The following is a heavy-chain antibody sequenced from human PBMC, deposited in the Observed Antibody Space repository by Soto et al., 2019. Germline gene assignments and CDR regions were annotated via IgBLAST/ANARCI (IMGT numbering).Heavy chain of an antibody. CDR1: GGSISSGDYY. Sequence: PSETLSLTCTVSGGSISSGDYYWSWIRQPPGKGLEWIGYIYHSGSTYYNPSLKSRVTISVDTSKNQFSLKLSSVTAADTAVYYCARDYYGSGSYYNCLWGQGTLVTVSS. CDR2: IYHSGST. D-gene: IGHD3-10*01. V-gene: IGHV4-30-4*01. CDR3: ARDYYGSGSYYNCL. J-gene: IGHJ4*02.